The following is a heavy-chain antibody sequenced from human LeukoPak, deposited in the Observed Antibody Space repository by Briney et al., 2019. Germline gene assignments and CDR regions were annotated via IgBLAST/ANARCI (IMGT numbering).Heavy chain of an antibody. CDR1: EGTFSSYA. CDR2: IIPIFGTA. D-gene: IGHD2-15*01. J-gene: IGHJ4*02. Sequence: GASVKVSCKASEGTFSSYAISWVRQAPGQGLEWMGGIIPIFGTANYAQKFQGRVTITADKSSSTTYMELTSLRSEDTAMYYCARDHCSRGSCLGGHWGQGTLVTVSS. V-gene: IGHV1-69*06. CDR3: ARDHCSRGSCLGGH.